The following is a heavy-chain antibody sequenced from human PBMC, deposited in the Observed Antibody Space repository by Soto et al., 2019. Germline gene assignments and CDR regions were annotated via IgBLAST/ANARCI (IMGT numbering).Heavy chain of an antibody. V-gene: IGHV1-18*01. CDR3: AREELEPLTYYYYGMDV. CDR2: IIASNGNT. J-gene: IGHJ6*02. Sequence: ASVKVSCKASGYTFSNFAMHWVRQAPGQGLEWMGRIIASNGNTNYAQKLQGRVTMTADTSTSTAYMELRSLRSDDTAVYYCAREELEPLTYYYYGMDVWGQGTTVTVSS. D-gene: IGHD1-1*01. CDR1: GYTFSNFA.